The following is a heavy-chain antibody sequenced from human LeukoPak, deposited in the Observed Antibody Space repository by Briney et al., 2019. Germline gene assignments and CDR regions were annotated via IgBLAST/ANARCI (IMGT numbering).Heavy chain of an antibody. V-gene: IGHV3-48*02. J-gene: IGHJ4*02. D-gene: IGHD3-3*01. CDR3: ARDGVYDFWSGYFPPFFDY. CDR1: GFTFSSYS. Sequence: PGGSLRLSCAASGFTFSSYSMNWVRQAPGKGLEWVSYISSSSTIYYADSVKGRFTISRDNAKNSLYLQMNSLRDEDTAVYYCARDGVYDFWSGYFPPFFDYWGQGTLVTVSS. CDR2: ISSSSTI.